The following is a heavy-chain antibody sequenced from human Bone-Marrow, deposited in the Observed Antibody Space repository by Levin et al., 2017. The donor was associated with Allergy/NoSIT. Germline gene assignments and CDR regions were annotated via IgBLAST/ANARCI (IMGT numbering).Heavy chain of an antibody. J-gene: IGHJ4*02. V-gene: IGHV2-70*01. CDR2: IDWDDDK. Sequence: SGPTLVKPTQTLTLTCTFSGFSLSTSGMCVSWIRQPPGKALEWLALIDWDDDKYYSTSLKTRLTISKDTSKNQVVLTMTNMDPVDTATYYCARMRIYYDSSGYNYFDYWGQGTLVTVSS. D-gene: IGHD3-22*01. CDR3: ARMRIYYDSSGYNYFDY. CDR1: GFSLSTSGMC.